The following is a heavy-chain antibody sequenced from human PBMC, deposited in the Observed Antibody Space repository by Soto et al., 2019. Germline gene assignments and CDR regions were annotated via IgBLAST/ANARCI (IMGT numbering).Heavy chain of an antibody. V-gene: IGHV1-8*01. D-gene: IGHD5-18*01. Sequence: GASVKVSCKASGYTFTNKDVTWLRQAAGQGLEWMGWMNPGSGDTGYAQKFQGRVTMTRNISIATAYMELSSLRSEDTAIYYCARMASFGSLNWFDPWGQGTLVTVSS. CDR3: ARMASFGSLNWFDP. J-gene: IGHJ5*02. CDR1: GYTFTNKD. CDR2: MNPGSGDT.